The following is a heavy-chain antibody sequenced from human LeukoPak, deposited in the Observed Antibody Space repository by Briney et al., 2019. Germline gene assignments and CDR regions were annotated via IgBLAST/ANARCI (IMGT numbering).Heavy chain of an antibody. J-gene: IGHJ6*02. Sequence: GGSLRLSCAASGFTFSSYGMHWVRHAPGKGLEWVAVISYDGSNKYYADSVKGRFTISRDNSKNTLYLQMNSLRAEDTAVYYCAKIIAAAGFYYYYYGMDVWGQGTTVTVSS. V-gene: IGHV3-30*18. CDR2: ISYDGSNK. D-gene: IGHD6-25*01. CDR1: GFTFSSYG. CDR3: AKIIAAAGFYYYYYGMDV.